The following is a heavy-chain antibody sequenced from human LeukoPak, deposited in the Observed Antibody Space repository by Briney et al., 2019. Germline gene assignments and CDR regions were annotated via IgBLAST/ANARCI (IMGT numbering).Heavy chain of an antibody. CDR1: GFTFSSYE. CDR2: ISGGGGST. D-gene: IGHD4/OR15-4a*01. CDR3: AKGYGGST. J-gene: IGHJ5*02. V-gene: IGHV3-23*01. Sequence: GGSLRLSCAASGFTFSSYEMNWVRQAPGKGLEWVSGISGGGGSTSYADSVKGRFTISRDNSRNTAYLQMSGLTVDDTAVYYCAKGYGGSTWGQGTLVVVSS.